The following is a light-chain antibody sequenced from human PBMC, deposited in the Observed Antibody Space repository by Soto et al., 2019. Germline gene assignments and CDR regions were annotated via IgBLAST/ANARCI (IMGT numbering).Light chain of an antibody. CDR3: QQYNDWPLT. CDR2: GAS. V-gene: IGKV3D-15*01. Sequence: MSQSPATLSVSPGERVTLSCRASQSVISTYLAWYQQKPGQAPRLLIYGASSRATGIPDRFSGSGSGTDFTLTISSLQSEDFAVYYCQQYNDWPLTFGGGTKVDIK. CDR1: QSVISTY. J-gene: IGKJ4*01.